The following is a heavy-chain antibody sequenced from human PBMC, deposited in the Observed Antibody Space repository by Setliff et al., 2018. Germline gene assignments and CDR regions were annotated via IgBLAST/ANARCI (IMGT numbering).Heavy chain of an antibody. CDR1: GYTFSTYG. CDR2: IIPIFGTA. CDR3: ARVQQLGTFDY. J-gene: IGHJ4*02. Sequence: SVKVSCKDSGYTFSTYGISWVRQAPGQGLEWMGGIIPIFGTANYAQKFQGRVTITADESTSTAYMELSSLRSEDTAVYYCARVQQLGTFDYWGQGTLVTV. D-gene: IGHD6-13*01. V-gene: IGHV1-69*13.